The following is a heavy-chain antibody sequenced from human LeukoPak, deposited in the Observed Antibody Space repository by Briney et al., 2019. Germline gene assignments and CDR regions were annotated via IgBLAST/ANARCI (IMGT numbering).Heavy chain of an antibody. CDR1: GFSFSTYA. CDR2: ISGSGGST. CDR3: ARGSPESSSSLRSWWYYYYYYMDV. J-gene: IGHJ6*03. Sequence: PGGSLRLSCAASGFSFSTYAMNWVRQAPGKGLEWVSAISGSGGSTYYADSVKGRFTISRDNSKNTLYLQMNSLRAEDTAVYYCARGSPESSSSLRSWWYYYYYYMDVWGKGTTVTISS. V-gene: IGHV3-23*01. D-gene: IGHD6-13*01.